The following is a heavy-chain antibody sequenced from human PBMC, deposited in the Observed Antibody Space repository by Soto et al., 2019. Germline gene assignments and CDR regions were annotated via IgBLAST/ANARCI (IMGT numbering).Heavy chain of an antibody. Sequence: SETLSLTCTVSGVSVSSYYWSWVRQPAGKGLEWIGRIFSSGTTNYNPSLKSRVTMSLDTSNNQFSLKLSSVTAADTAVYFCARDIVGAALFDYWGQGALVTVS. CDR2: IFSSGTT. CDR1: GVSVSSYY. V-gene: IGHV4-4*07. J-gene: IGHJ4*02. D-gene: IGHD1-26*01. CDR3: ARDIVGAALFDY.